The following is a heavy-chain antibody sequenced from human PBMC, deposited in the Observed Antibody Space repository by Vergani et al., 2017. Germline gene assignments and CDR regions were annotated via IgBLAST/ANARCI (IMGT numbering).Heavy chain of an antibody. J-gene: IGHJ3*01. Sequence: QVQLVQSGVEVRKPGASVRVSCKASGYIFNAYYIHWLRQAPGQGLVWMGWINPSSGDIKFPQRFQGRVIMTRDTSISTVYMELSRLTSGDTALYYCAREFVVPVDTDAFDVWGQGTWVTVSS. V-gene: IGHV1-2*02. D-gene: IGHD3-16*02. CDR1: GYIFNAYY. CDR2: INPSSGDI. CDR3: AREFVVPVDTDAFDV.